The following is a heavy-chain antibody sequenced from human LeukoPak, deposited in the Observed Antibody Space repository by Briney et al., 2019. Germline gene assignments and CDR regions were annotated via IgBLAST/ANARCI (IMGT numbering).Heavy chain of an antibody. CDR1: GDPLSAYL. CDR3: ARHRCQLHGFDY. CDR2: IYDTGNT. V-gene: IGHV4-59*08. J-gene: IGHJ4*02. Sequence: SETLSLTCTVPGDPLSAYLWTWIPQPPRKGLEWGGYIYDTGNTNYKPSLKSRVTISVQTPKNQYSPKPTSRTAADTAVYYWARHRCQLHGFDYWGQGALVTVSS. D-gene: IGHD2-2*01.